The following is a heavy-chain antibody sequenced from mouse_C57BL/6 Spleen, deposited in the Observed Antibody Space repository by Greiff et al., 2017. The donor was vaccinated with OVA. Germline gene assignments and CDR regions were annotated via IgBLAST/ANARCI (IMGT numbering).Heavy chain of an antibody. Sequence: QVQLKESGAELVRPGASVTLSCKASGYTFTDYEMHWVKQTPVHGLEWIGAIDPETGGTAYNQKFKGKAILTADKSSSTAYMELRSLTSEDSAVYYCTRGLDSSGYDYYAMDYWGQGTSVTVSS. CDR1: GYTFTDYE. CDR2: IDPETGGT. V-gene: IGHV1-15*01. J-gene: IGHJ4*01. CDR3: TRGLDSSGYDYYAMDY. D-gene: IGHD3-2*02.